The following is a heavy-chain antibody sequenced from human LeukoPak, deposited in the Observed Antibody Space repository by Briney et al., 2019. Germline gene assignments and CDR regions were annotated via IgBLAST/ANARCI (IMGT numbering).Heavy chain of an antibody. V-gene: IGHV4-61*01. D-gene: IGHD6-19*01. CDR1: DDSVSSSRYY. J-gene: IGHJ5*01. CDR2: IYHGSA. CDR3: AREGGRQWLVSGALDS. Sequence: PSETLSLTCTVSDDSVSSSRYYWTSIRQPRGKGLECIVYIYHGSATFNPSLESRVTLSMDTSKNQYSLKMTSVTAADTAVYYCAREGGRQWLVSGALDSWGQGTLVTVSS.